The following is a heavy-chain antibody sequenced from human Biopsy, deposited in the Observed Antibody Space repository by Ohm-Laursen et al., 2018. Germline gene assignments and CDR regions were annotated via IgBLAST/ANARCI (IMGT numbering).Heavy chain of an antibody. CDR3: AHGSGSYYKWDF. D-gene: IGHD3-10*01. Sequence: TLSLTCTVSGGSISNNNYYWGWIRQPPGKGLEWIGSIFYRGSTHYKPSLKCRVNISVDTSKNQFSLKLNSVTAADTAIYYCAHGSGSYYKWDFWGRGILVTVSS. V-gene: IGHV4-39*01. CDR1: GGSISNNNYY. CDR2: IFYRGST. J-gene: IGHJ4*02.